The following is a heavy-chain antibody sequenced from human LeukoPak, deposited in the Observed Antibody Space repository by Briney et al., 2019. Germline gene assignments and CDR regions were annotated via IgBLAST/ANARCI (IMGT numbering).Heavy chain of an antibody. Sequence: GGSLRLSCVASGITFNNYAVSWVRQAPGKGLEWVSAISGGGDDTSYADSARGRFTVSRDNSKNTLYLQMNSLRAEDTAVYYCAKDSRESSGHFPYYYYYHYGLDVWGQGTTVTVSS. CDR3: AKDSRESSGHFPYYYYYHYGLDV. D-gene: IGHD3-22*01. V-gene: IGHV3-23*01. CDR1: GITFNNYA. CDR2: ISGGGDDT. J-gene: IGHJ6*02.